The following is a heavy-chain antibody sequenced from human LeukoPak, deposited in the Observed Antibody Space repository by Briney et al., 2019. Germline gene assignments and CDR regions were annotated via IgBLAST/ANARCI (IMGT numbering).Heavy chain of an antibody. CDR3: AKAGDNYYGSGSYYQNYYYYYGMDV. Sequence: PGRSLRLSCAASGFTFSSYGMHWLRQAPGTGLEWVAVISYDGSNKYYADSVKGRFTISRDNSKNTLYLQMNSLRAEDTAVYYCAKAGDNYYGSGSYYQNYYYYYGMDVWGQGTTVTVSS. J-gene: IGHJ6*02. CDR2: ISYDGSNK. CDR1: GFTFSSYG. V-gene: IGHV3-30*18. D-gene: IGHD3-10*01.